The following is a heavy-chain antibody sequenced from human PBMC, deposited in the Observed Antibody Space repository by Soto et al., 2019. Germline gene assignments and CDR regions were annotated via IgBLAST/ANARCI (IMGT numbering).Heavy chain of an antibody. D-gene: IGHD2-21*02. CDR3: AREKVTDLPPDAFDI. CDR2: IYYSGST. J-gene: IGHJ3*02. CDR1: GGSISSYY. V-gene: IGHV4-59*01. Sequence: QVQLQESGPGLVKPSETLSLTCTVSGGSISSYYWSWIRQPPGKGLEWIGYIYYSGSTNYNPSLKSRVTISVDTSKNQFSLKLSSVTAADTAVYYCAREKVTDLPPDAFDIWGQGTMVTVSS.